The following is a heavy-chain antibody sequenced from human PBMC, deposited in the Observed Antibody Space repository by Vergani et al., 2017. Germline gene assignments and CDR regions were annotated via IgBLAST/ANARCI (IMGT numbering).Heavy chain of an antibody. CDR2: ISYDGSNK. Sequence: QVQLVESGGGVVQPGRSLRLSCAASGFTFSSYGMHWVRQAPGKGLEWVAVISYDGSNKYYADSVKGRFTISRDNSKNTLYLQMNSLRAEDTAVYYCARSLHWGPFDIWGQGTMVTVSS. CDR3: ARSLHWGPFDI. D-gene: IGHD7-27*01. CDR1: GFTFSSYG. J-gene: IGHJ3*02. V-gene: IGHV3-30*03.